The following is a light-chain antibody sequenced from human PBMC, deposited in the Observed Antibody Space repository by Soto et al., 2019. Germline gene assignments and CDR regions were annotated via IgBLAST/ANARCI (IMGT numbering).Light chain of an antibody. CDR1: QGISSY. CDR3: QKYNSAPWT. Sequence: AIRMTHSPSSFSASTGDRVTIXCRASQGISSYLAWYQQKPGKAPKLLIYAASTLQSGVPSRFSGSGSGTDFTLTISSLQPEDFATYYCQKYNSAPWTFGQGTKVDI. V-gene: IGKV1-8*01. J-gene: IGKJ1*01. CDR2: AAS.